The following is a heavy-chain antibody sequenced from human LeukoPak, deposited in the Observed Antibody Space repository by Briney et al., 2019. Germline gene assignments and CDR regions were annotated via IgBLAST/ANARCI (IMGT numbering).Heavy chain of an antibody. D-gene: IGHD3-22*01. CDR2: IYTSGSI. V-gene: IGHV4-4*07. CDR3: ARDSSGYYYEQYWYFDL. Sequence: PSETLSLTCTVSGGSISSYYWSWIRQPAGKGLEWIGRIYTSGSINYNPSLKSRVTMSVDTSKNQFSLKLSSVTAADTAVYYCARDSSGYYYEQYWYFDLWGRGTLVTVSS. CDR1: GGSISSYY. J-gene: IGHJ2*01.